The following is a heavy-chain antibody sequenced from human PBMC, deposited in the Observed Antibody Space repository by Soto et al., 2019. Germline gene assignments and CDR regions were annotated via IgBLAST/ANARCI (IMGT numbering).Heavy chain of an antibody. D-gene: IGHD6-6*01. V-gene: IGHV1-2*04. CDR2: INPNSGGT. CDR3: ARDIAAPGPLSYYSYYGMDV. Sequence: GASVKVSCKASGYTFTGYYMHWVRPAPGQGLEWMGWINPNSGGTNYAQKFQGWVTMTRDTSISTAYMELSRLRSDDTAVYYCARDIAAPGPLSYYSYYGMDVWGQVTTVTVSS. J-gene: IGHJ6*02. CDR1: GYTFTGYY.